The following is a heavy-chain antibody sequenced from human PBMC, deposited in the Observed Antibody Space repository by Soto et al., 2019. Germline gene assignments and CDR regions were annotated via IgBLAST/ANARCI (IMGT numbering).Heavy chain of an antibody. CDR1: GDSVSSNSAA. CDR2: TYYRSKWYN. Sequence: SQTLSLTCAISGDSVSSNSAAWNWIRQPPSRGLEWLGRTYYRSKWYNDYAVSVKSRITINPDTSKNQFSLQLNSVTPEDTAVYYCARDAGYSSGWYYYYYGMDVWGQGTTVTVSS. D-gene: IGHD6-19*01. CDR3: ARDAGYSSGWYYYYYGMDV. V-gene: IGHV6-1*01. J-gene: IGHJ6*02.